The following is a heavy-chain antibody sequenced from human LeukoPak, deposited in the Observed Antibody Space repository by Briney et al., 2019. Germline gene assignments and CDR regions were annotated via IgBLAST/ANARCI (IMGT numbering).Heavy chain of an antibody. D-gene: IGHD2-8*01. CDR2: IIPIFGTA. CDR3: ARDKCTNGVCPYFDY. V-gene: IGHV1-69*13. CDR1: GYTFTGYY. Sequence: SVKVSCKASGYTFTGYYMHWVRQAPGQGLEWMGGIIPIFGTANYAQKFQGRVTITADESTSTAYMELSSLRSEDTAVYYCARDKCTNGVCPYFDYWGQGTLVTVSS. J-gene: IGHJ4*02.